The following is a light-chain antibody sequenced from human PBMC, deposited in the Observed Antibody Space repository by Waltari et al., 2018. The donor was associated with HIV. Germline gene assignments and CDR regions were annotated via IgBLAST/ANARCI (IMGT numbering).Light chain of an antibody. CDR3: QKYGSAPAT. J-gene: IGKJ4*01. CDR1: RGISNY. V-gene: IGKV1-27*01. Sequence: DIQMPQSPSSLSASVGDRVTITCRASRGISNYLAWYQQKPGKVPKLLIYATSTAQSGVPSRFSGSGSGTDFTLTISSLQPEDVATYFCQKYGSAPATFGGGTKVEIK. CDR2: ATS.